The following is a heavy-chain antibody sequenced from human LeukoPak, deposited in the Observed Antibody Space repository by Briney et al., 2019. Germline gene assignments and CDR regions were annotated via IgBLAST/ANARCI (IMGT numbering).Heavy chain of an antibody. CDR3: ARCRYYGSGSYYDFDY. V-gene: IGHV4-39*01. CDR1: GGSISSSSYY. D-gene: IGHD3-10*01. Sequence: SETLSLTCTVSGGSISSSSYYWGWIRQPPGKGLEWIGSVYYSGSTYYNPSLKSRVTISVDTSKNQFSLKLSSVTAADTAVYYCARCRYYGSGSYYDFDYWGQGTLVTVSS. J-gene: IGHJ4*02. CDR2: VYYSGST.